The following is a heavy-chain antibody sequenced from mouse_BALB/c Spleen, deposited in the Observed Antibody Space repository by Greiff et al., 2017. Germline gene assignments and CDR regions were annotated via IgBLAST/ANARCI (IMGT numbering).Heavy chain of an antibody. CDR1: GFTFSSYA. J-gene: IGHJ2*01. Sequence: DVMLVESGGGLVKPGGSLKLSCAASGFTFSSYAMSWVRQTPEKRLEWVASISSGGSTYYPDSVKGRFTISRDNARNILYLQMSSLRSEDTAMYYCARGEERSTMVRKGPFDYWGQGTTLTVSS. CDR3: ARGEERSTMVRKGPFDY. CDR2: ISSGGST. V-gene: IGHV5-6-5*01. D-gene: IGHD2-1*01.